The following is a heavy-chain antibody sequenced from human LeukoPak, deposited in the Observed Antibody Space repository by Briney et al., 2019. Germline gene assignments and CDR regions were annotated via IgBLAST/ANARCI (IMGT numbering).Heavy chain of an antibody. Sequence: GGSLRLSCAAPGFTFSSYAMHWVRQAPGKGPEWVAVISYDGSNKYYADSVKGRFTISRDNSKNTLYLQTNSLRAEDTAVYYCAKDLGGRAVDVGPSFDYWGQGTLVTVSS. D-gene: IGHD4-23*01. J-gene: IGHJ4*02. CDR2: ISYDGSNK. CDR3: AKDLGGRAVDVGPSFDY. V-gene: IGHV3-30*04. CDR1: GFTFSSYA.